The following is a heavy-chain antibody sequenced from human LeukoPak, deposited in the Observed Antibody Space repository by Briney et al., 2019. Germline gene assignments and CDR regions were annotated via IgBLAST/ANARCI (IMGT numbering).Heavy chain of an antibody. CDR3: ARLYFSSTSCYEGGGGWFDP. V-gene: IGHV5-51*01. CDR2: IYPGDSVT. Sequence: GESLKISCKGSGYSFTSYWICWVRQMSGESLEWMWIIYPGDSVTRYRPSFQGQVTISADKSISTAYLQWTSLKASDTAMYYCARLYFSSTSCYEGGGGWFDPWGQGTLVTVSS. CDR1: GYSFTSYW. J-gene: IGHJ5*02. D-gene: IGHD2-2*01.